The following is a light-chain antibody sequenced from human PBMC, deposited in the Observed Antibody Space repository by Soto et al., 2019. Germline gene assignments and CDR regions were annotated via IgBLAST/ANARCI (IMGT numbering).Light chain of an antibody. CDR2: AAS. J-gene: IGKJ5*01. Sequence: ILLTQSPSSLSASVVDRVTITCRASQGIDSSFAWYQQKPGKAPKLLIYAASSLQSGVPSRFSGSGSRTDFTLTISSLQPEDFATYYCQQLHDYPITFGQGTRLEIK. CDR3: QQLHDYPIT. V-gene: IGKV1-9*01. CDR1: QGIDSS.